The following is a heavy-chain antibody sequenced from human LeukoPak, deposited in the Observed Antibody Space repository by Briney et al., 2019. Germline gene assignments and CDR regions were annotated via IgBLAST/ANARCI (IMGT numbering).Heavy chain of an antibody. Sequence: GASVKVSCKASGGTFSSYAISWVRQAPGQGLEWMGGIIPIFGTANYAQKFQGRVTITADESTSTAYTELSSLRSEDTAVYYCARQYCSGGSCYPQGDYYYYGMDVWGQGTTVTVSS. D-gene: IGHD2-15*01. CDR1: GGTFSSYA. CDR3: ARQYCSGGSCYPQGDYYYYGMDV. J-gene: IGHJ6*02. V-gene: IGHV1-69*13. CDR2: IIPIFGTA.